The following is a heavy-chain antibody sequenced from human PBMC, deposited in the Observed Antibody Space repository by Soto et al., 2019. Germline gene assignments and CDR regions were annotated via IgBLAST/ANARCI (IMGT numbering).Heavy chain of an antibody. CDR3: AKALMDGHCSSTSCYNTPPYYYYGMDV. CDR1: GFTFSSYG. CDR2: ISYDGSNK. V-gene: IGHV3-30*18. D-gene: IGHD2-2*02. J-gene: IGHJ6*02. Sequence: QVQLVASGGGVVQPGRSLRLSCAASGFTFSSYGMHWVRQAPGKGLEWVAVISYDGSNKYYADSVKGRFTISRDNSKNTLYLQINSLRAEDTAVYYCAKALMDGHCSSTSCYNTPPYYYYGMDVWGQGTTVTVSS.